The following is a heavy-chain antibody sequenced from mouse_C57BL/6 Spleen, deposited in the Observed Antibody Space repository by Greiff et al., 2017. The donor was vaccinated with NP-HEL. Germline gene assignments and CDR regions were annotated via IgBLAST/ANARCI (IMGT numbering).Heavy chain of an antibody. J-gene: IGHJ3*01. Sequence: VMLVESGPELVKPGASVKISCKASGYAFSSSWMNWVKQRPGKGLEWIGRIYPGDGDTNYNGKFKGKATLTADKSSSTAYMQLSSLTSEDSAVYFCARSDYGGVAYWGQGTLVTVSA. V-gene: IGHV1-82*01. CDR1: GYAFSSSW. D-gene: IGHD2-4*01. CDR2: IYPGDGDT. CDR3: ARSDYGGVAY.